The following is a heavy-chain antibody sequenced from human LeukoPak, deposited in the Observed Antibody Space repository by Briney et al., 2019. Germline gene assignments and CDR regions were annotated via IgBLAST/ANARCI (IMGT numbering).Heavy chain of an antibody. J-gene: IGHJ3*02. CDR1: GFTFSSYA. V-gene: IGHV3-30*09. Sequence: PGGSLRLSCAASGFTFSSYAMHWVRQAPGKGLEWVAVIPYDGSNKYYADSVQGRFVISRDNSKNTLYLQMNSLRVEDTAVYFCARDPNGDYIGAFDMWGRGTMVSVSS. CDR2: IPYDGSNK. D-gene: IGHD4-17*01. CDR3: ARDPNGDYIGAFDM.